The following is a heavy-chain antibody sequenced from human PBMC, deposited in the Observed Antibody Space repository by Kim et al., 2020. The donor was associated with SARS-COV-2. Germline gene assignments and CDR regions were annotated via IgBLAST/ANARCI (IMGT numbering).Heavy chain of an antibody. CDR3: ARPGRSSTIAAFDL. Sequence: SETLSLTCTVSGGSVSNYYWSWIRQPPGKGLEWLGYIYYSWSTNYTPSLNSRVTISVDTPKNQFSLKLSPVTAADTDVHYCARPGRSSTIAAFDLWAHGT. V-gene: IGHV4-59*08. CDR2: IYYSWST. D-gene: IGHD2-2*01. CDR1: GGSVSNYY. J-gene: IGHJ3*01.